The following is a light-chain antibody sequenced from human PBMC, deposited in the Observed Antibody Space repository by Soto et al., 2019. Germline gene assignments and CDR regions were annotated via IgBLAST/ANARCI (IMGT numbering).Light chain of an antibody. CDR2: GAS. J-gene: IGKJ4*01. CDR3: QQYSNWPLLS. V-gene: IGKV3-15*01. CDR1: QSVGSN. Sequence: PSSATVSVSPGAGDTLYCRASQSVGSNLAWYQQKPGQTPRVLIYGASTRAIGIPARFSGSGFGTEFTLTISGLQSEDFVVYYCQQYSNWPLLSFGGGTKV.